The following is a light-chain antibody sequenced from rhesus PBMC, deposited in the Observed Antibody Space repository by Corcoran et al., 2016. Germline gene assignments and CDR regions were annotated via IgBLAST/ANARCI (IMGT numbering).Light chain of an antibody. J-gene: IGKJ1*01. CDR1: QGISSY. V-gene: IGKV1-32*01. CDR2: YAN. CDR3: QQYNSLPTWT. Sequence: DIQMTQSPSSLSASVGDRVTITCRASQGISSYLNWSQQKPGKAPTLLIYYANRLASGVQSRFSGSGFGTEFNLTISSLKPEDVATYYCQQYNSLPTWTFGQGTKVEIK.